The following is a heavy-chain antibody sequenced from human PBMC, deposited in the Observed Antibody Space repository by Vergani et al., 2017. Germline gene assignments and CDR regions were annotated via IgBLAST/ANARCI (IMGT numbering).Heavy chain of an antibody. Sequence: QVQLVESGGGLVKPGGSLRLSCAASGFTFSDYYMSWIRQAPGKGLEWVSYISSSSSYTNYADSVKGRFTISRDNAKNSLYLRMNSLRAEDTAVYYCARVLLWFEEGGDAFDIWGQGTMVTVSS. CDR2: ISSSSSYT. V-gene: IGHV3-11*06. CDR3: ARVLLWFEEGGDAFDI. J-gene: IGHJ3*02. D-gene: IGHD3-10*01. CDR1: GFTFSDYY.